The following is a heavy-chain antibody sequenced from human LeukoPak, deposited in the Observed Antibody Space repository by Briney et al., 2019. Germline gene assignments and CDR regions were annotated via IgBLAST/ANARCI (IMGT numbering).Heavy chain of an antibody. CDR3: AKDGGGSPGFDY. V-gene: IGHV3-43*01. Sequence: GGSLRLSCAASGFTLDDYTMHWVRQPPGKGLEWVSLITWDGGSTYYADSVKGRFTISRDNSKNSLYLQMNSLRTEDTALYYCAKDGGGSPGFDYWGQGTLVTVSS. D-gene: IGHD2-15*01. CDR2: ITWDGGST. CDR1: GFTLDDYT. J-gene: IGHJ4*02.